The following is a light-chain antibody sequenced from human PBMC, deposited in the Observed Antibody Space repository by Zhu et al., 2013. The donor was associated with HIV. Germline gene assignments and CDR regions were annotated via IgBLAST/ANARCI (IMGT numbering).Light chain of an antibody. V-gene: IGLV7-46*01. CDR3: LLSYSDHREV. CDR2: DTN. J-gene: IGLJ2*01. CDR1: TGAVTSARY. Sequence: QAVVTQEPSLTVVPGGTVTFTCASSTGAVTSARYPYWFQQKPGQAPVTLIYDTNKRTSWTPARFSGSLLGGKAALTLSDAQPEDEADYYCLLSYSDHREVFGGGTKLTVL.